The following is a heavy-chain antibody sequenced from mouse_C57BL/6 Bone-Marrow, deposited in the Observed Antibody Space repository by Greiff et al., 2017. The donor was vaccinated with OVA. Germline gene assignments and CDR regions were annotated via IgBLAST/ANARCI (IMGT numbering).Heavy chain of an antibody. V-gene: IGHV1-64*01. D-gene: IGHD2-4*01. CDR2: IHPNSGST. J-gene: IGHJ3*01. CDR3: ARWGDYDSWFAY. Sequence: VQLQQPGAELVKPGASVKLSCKASGYTFTSYWMHWVKRRPGQGLEWIGMIHPNSGSTNYNEKFKSKATLTVDKSSSTAYMQLSSLTSEDSAVYYCARWGDYDSWFAYWGQGTLVTVSA. CDR1: GYTFTSYW.